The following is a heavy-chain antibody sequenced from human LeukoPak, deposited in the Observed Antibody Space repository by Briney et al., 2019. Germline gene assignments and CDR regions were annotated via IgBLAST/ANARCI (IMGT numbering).Heavy chain of an antibody. V-gene: IGHV4-39*01. D-gene: IGHD6-13*01. J-gene: IGHJ4*02. CDR2: IYYRGST. CDR3: ARQYSSTWSSMHFDY. CDR1: GGSISSSDYY. Sequence: SETLSLTCTVSGGSISSSDYYWGWIRQPPGKGLEWIGSIYYRGSTYYSPSLKSRVTISVDTSKNQFSLKLSSVTAADTAVYYCARQYSSTWSSMHFDYWGQGTLVTVSS.